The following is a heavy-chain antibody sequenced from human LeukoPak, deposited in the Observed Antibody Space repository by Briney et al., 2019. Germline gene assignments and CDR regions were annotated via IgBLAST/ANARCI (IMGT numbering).Heavy chain of an antibody. CDR2: ITGSGGRT. CDR1: GFTFSTYG. CDR3: AKSPYFYNSGRSVDV. D-gene: IGHD3-10*01. Sequence: GGTLRLSCEVSGFTFSTYGMSWVRQAPGKGLEWVSAITGSGGRTYYADSVKGRFTISRDSAKNMLFLQMNRLRAEDTAVYYCAKSPYFYNSGRSVDVWGKGTTVTVSS. J-gene: IGHJ6*04. V-gene: IGHV3-23*01.